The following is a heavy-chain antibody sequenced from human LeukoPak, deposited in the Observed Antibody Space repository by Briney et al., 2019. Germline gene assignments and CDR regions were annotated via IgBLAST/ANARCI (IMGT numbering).Heavy chain of an antibody. CDR1: GFTFSRYA. J-gene: IGHJ4*02. CDR2: ISSSGGST. D-gene: IGHD2-2*01. Sequence: PGGSLRLSCSASGFTFSRYAMHWVRQAPGKGLEYVSAISSSGGSTYYADSVKGRFTISRDNAKNSLYLQMNSLTVEDTAVYYCVGPPCLRGGYCSTNSWGQGTLVTVDS. CDR3: VGPPCLRGGYCSTNS. V-gene: IGHV3-64*04.